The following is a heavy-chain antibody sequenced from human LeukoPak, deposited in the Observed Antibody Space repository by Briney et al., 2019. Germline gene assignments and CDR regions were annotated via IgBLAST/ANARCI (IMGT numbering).Heavy chain of an antibody. V-gene: IGHV1-24*01. CDR1: GYSLTELS. CDR2: FVPEDGKI. D-gene: IGHD6-13*01. J-gene: IGHJ4*02. Sequence: ASVKVSCKISGYSLTELSIHWVRQAPGNGFEWMGGFVPEDGKIVYAQKIQDRVTMTGETSTDTAYMELSSLRSDDTAVYYCATGHFGIAAAGNFEFWGQGTLLTVSP. CDR3: ATGHFGIAAAGNFEF.